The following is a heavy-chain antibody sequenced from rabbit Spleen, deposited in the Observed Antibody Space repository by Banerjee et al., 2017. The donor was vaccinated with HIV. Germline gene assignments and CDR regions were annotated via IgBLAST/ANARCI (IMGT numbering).Heavy chain of an antibody. CDR2: IYGGSSGST. CDR3: ARNPAEGTFL. V-gene: IGHV1S40*01. Sequence: QSLEESGGGLVKPGASLTLTCKASGFSFSSGYDMCWVRQAPGKGLECIACIYGGSSGSTYYASWAKGRFTISKTSSTTVTLQMTSLTAADTATYFCARNPAEGTFLWGQGTLVTVS. J-gene: IGHJ4*01. D-gene: IGHD5-1*01. CDR1: GFSFSSGYD.